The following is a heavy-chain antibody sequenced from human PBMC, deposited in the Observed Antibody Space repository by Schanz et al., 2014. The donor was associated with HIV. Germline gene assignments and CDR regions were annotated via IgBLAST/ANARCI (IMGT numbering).Heavy chain of an antibody. Sequence: QVQLVESGGGVVQPGRSLRLSCAASGFIFSSYAMHWVRQAPGKGLEWVALISYDGSKKYYADSVKGRFTISRDNSKNTLYLQMNSLRTEDTAVYYCAKVARWDYYGMDVWGQGTTVTVSS. J-gene: IGHJ6*02. CDR3: AKVARWDYYGMDV. CDR1: GFIFSSYA. V-gene: IGHV3-30-3*01. CDR2: ISYDGSKK.